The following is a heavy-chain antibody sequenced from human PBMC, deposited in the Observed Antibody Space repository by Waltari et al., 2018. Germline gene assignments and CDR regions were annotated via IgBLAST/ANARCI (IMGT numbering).Heavy chain of an antibody. CDR2: INHSGST. CDR3: ARAPYSSGWRPRNWYFDL. D-gene: IGHD6-19*01. CDR1: GGSFSGYY. V-gene: IGHV4-34*01. J-gene: IGHJ2*01. Sequence: QVQLQQWGAGLLKPSETLSLTCAVYGGSFSGYYCSWIRPPPEKGLEWVGEINHSGSTNYNPSLKSRVTISVDTSKNQFSLKLSSVTAADTAVYYCARAPYSSGWRPRNWYFDLWGRGTLVTVSS.